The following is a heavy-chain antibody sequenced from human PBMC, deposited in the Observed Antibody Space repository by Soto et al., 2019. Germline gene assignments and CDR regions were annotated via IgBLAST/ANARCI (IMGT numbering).Heavy chain of an antibody. J-gene: IGHJ4*02. CDR2: ISPWKGNT. CDR3: ARDLDPSGSYYTDY. V-gene: IGHV1-18*04. D-gene: IGHD3-10*01. CDR1: GYNFMPYG. Sequence: ASVKVSCKASGYNFMPYGVNWVRQAPGQGLEWMGWISPWKGNTNYAQSFQGRVTMTTDTSTSTAYMELRSLTSDDTAVYYCARDLDPSGSYYTDYWGPGTLVTVSA.